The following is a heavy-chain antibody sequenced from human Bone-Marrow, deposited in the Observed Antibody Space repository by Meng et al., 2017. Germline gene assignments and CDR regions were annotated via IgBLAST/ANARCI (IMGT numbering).Heavy chain of an antibody. Sequence: ASVKVPCKASGYTFTRYGISWVRQAPGQGLEWMGWISAYNGNTNYAQKLQGRVTMTTDTSTRTAYMELRSLRSDDTGVYYCARDSLRSGWYRLYYYYYGMDVWGQGTTVTVSS. D-gene: IGHD6-19*01. CDR1: GYTFTRYG. CDR2: ISAYNGNT. V-gene: IGHV1-18*01. CDR3: ARDSLRSGWYRLYYYYYGMDV. J-gene: IGHJ6*02.